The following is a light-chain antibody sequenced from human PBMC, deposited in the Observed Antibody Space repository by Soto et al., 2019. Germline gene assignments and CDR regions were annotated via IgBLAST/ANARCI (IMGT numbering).Light chain of an antibody. CDR3: SSYASNGDVL. CDR1: SSDVGTYEY. J-gene: IGLJ2*01. V-gene: IGLV2-14*01. CDR2: EVR. Sequence: QSALTQPASVSGSPGQAITISCTGTSSDVGTYEYVSWYQHHPGKAPKLMIYEVRNRPSGVSDRFSGSKSGNTASLTISGLQAEDEADYYCSSYASNGDVLFGGGTKLTV.